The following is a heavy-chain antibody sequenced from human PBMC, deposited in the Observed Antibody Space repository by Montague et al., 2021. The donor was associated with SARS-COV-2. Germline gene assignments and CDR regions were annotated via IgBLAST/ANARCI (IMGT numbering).Heavy chain of an antibody. CDR3: ARAAQKQYVLLWFGELLHDAFDI. V-gene: IGHV3-30-3*01. CDR1: GFTFSSYA. J-gene: IGHJ3*02. D-gene: IGHD3-10*01. CDR2: ISYDGSNK. Sequence: SLRLSCAASGFTFSSYAMHWVRQAPGKGLERVAVISYDGSNKYYADSVKGRFTISRDNSKNTLYLQMNSLRAEDTAVYYCARAAQKQYVLLWFGELLHDAFDIWGQGTMVTVPS.